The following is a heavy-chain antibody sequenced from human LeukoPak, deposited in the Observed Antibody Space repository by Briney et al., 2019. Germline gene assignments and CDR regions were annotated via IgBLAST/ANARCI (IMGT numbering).Heavy chain of an antibody. CDR2: INHSGST. CDR1: GGSFSGYY. J-gene: IGHJ3*02. D-gene: IGHD3-9*01. CDR3: ARWGLRRYFDWLFLNRDAFDI. V-gene: IGHV4-34*01. Sequence: PSETLSLTCAVYGGSFSGYYWSWIRQPPGKGLEWIGEINHSGSTNYNPSLKSRVTISVDTSKNQFSLKLSSVTAADTAVYYCARWGLRRYFDWLFLNRDAFDIWGQGTMVTVSS.